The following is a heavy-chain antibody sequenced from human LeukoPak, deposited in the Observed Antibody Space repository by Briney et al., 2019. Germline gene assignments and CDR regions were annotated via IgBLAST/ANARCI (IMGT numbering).Heavy chain of an antibody. Sequence: PSETLSLTCTVSGGSISSGDYYWSWIRQPPGKGLEWIGYIYYSGSTYYNPSLKSRVTISVDTSKNQFSLKLSSVTAADTAVYYCARNAGSGYYGPDNWFDPRGQGTLVTVSS. J-gene: IGHJ5*02. CDR3: ARNAGSGYYGPDNWFDP. CDR2: IYYSGST. V-gene: IGHV4-30-4*01. CDR1: GGSISSGDYY. D-gene: IGHD3-22*01.